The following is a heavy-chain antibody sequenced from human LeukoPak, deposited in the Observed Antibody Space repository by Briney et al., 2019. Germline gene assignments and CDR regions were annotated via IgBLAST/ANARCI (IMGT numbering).Heavy chain of an antibody. J-gene: IGHJ5*02. V-gene: IGHV3-74*01. Sequence: GGSLRLSCVASGFTFSSYWMHWVRQAPGKGLVWVSRINSDGSSTSYADSVKGRFTISRDNAKNTLYLQMNSLRAEDTAVYYCARGVGYCSSTSCYWWFDPWGQGTLVTVSS. CDR2: INSDGSST. D-gene: IGHD2-2*01. CDR3: ARGVGYCSSTSCYWWFDP. CDR1: GFTFSSYW.